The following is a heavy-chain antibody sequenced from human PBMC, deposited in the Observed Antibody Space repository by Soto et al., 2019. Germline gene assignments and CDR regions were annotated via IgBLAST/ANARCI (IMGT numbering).Heavy chain of an antibody. Sequence: QVHLVQSGAEVKKPGASVKVSCKASGYTFTSYGITWVRQAPGQGLEWMGWISAHNGNTDYAQKLEGRASVTRDTSTSTAYMELRSLISDDTAVYNCARGRYGDYWGQGALVTVSS. D-gene: IGHD1-1*01. V-gene: IGHV1-18*01. CDR1: GYTFTSYG. CDR3: ARGRYGDY. CDR2: ISAHNGNT. J-gene: IGHJ4*02.